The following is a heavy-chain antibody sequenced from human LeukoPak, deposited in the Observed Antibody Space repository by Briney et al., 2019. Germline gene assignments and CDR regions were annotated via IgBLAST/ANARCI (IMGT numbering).Heavy chain of an antibody. D-gene: IGHD2-21*01. CDR2: ISGSGGSI. J-gene: IGHJ4*02. V-gene: IGHV3-23*01. CDR1: GFTFSSYA. Sequence: PGGSLRLPCAASGFTFSSYAMSWVRQAPGKGLEWVSAISGSGGSIYYADSVKGRFTISRDNSKNTLYLQMNSLRAEDTAVYYCAKFLPTHIVVANYYFDYWGQGTLVTVSS. CDR3: AKFLPTHIVVANYYFDY.